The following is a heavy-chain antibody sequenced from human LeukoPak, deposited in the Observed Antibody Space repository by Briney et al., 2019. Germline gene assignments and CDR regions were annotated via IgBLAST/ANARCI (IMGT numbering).Heavy chain of an antibody. J-gene: IGHJ4*02. CDR3: AKDQAYYDFWSGPDY. D-gene: IGHD3-3*01. Sequence: GGSLRLSCAASGFTFSSYAMHWVRQAPGKGLEWVAVISYDGSNKYYADSVKGRFTISRDNSKNTLYLQMNSLRAEDTAVYYCAKDQAYYDFWSGPDYWGQGTLVTVSS. V-gene: IGHV3-30*04. CDR2: ISYDGSNK. CDR1: GFTFSSYA.